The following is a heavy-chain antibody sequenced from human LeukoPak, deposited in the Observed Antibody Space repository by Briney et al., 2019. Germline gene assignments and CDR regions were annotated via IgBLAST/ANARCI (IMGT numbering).Heavy chain of an antibody. Sequence: ASVKVSCKASGYTFTIYGINWVRQAPGQGLEWMGWISAYTGDTNYEQKLQGKVTMTKDTSTSTAYMELRSLRSDDTAVYYCARSGRFGELLPFDHWGQGTLVTVSS. D-gene: IGHD3-10*01. V-gene: IGHV1-18*04. CDR1: GYTFTIYG. CDR2: ISAYTGDT. CDR3: ARSGRFGELLPFDH. J-gene: IGHJ5*02.